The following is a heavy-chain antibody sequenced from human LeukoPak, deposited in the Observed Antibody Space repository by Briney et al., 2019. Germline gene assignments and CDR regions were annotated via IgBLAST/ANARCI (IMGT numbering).Heavy chain of an antibody. CDR1: GGPISSYY. D-gene: IGHD5-24*01. CDR3: AREGRYRYGYNEYHSYMDI. CDR2: IYYSGST. J-gene: IGHJ6*03. Sequence: SETLSLTCTVSGGPISSYYWSWIRQPPGKGLEWIGYIYYSGSTNYNPSLKSRVTISVDTSKNQFSLKLSSVTAAETAVYYCAREGRYRYGYNEYHSYMDIWGKGTTVTVSS. V-gene: IGHV4-59*01.